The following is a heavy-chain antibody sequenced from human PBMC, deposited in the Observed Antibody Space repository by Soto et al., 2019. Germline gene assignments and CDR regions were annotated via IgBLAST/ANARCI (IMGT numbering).Heavy chain of an antibody. CDR1: GGTFSSYA. V-gene: IGHV1-69*06. CDR2: IIPIFGTA. Sequence: QVQLVQSGAEVKKPGSSVKVSCKASGGTFSSYAISWVRQAPGQGLEWMGGIIPIFGTANYAQKLQGRVTMTTDTSTSTAYMELRSLRSDDTAVYYCARDSPVGDDAFDIWGQGTMVTVSS. J-gene: IGHJ3*02. CDR3: ARDSPVGDDAFDI. D-gene: IGHD3-16*01.